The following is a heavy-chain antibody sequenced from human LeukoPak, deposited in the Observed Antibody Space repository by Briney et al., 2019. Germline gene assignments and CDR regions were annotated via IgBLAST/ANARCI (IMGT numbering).Heavy chain of an antibody. Sequence: ASVKVSCKASGYTFTTYPINWVRQAPGQGLEWMGWMNPNSGNTGYAQKFQGRVTMTRNASISTAYMELSSLRSEDTAVYYCARGGYGDYQNGFDYWGQGTLVTVSS. CDR3: ARGGYGDYQNGFDY. D-gene: IGHD4-17*01. CDR2: MNPNSGNT. V-gene: IGHV1-8*02. J-gene: IGHJ4*02. CDR1: GYTFTTYP.